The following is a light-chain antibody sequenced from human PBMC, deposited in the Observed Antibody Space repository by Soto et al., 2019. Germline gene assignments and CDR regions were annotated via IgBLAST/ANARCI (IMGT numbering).Light chain of an antibody. V-gene: IGKV1-33*01. CDR3: QQYYSFPRT. CDR1: QDISNY. CDR2: AAS. Sequence: DIQMTQSPSSLSASVGDRVTITCQASQDISNYLNWYQQKPGKAPELLIYAASTLQSGVPSRFSGSGSGTDFTLTISCLQSEDFATYYCQQYYSFPRTFGGGTKVDIK. J-gene: IGKJ4*01.